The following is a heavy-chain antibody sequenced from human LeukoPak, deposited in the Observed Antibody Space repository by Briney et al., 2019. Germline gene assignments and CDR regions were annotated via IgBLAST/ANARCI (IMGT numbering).Heavy chain of an antibody. CDR2: ISGSGAGT. D-gene: IGHD6-13*01. CDR3: ATNTSSWSFDY. J-gene: IGHJ4*02. V-gene: IGHV3-23*01. CDR1: GFTFSNYA. Sequence: PGRSLRLSCAASGFTFSNYAMSWVRQAPGKGLEWVSTISGSGAGTYYADSVKGRFTISRDNSENTLYLQMHSLRAEDTAVYYCATNTSSWSFDYWGQGTLVTVSS.